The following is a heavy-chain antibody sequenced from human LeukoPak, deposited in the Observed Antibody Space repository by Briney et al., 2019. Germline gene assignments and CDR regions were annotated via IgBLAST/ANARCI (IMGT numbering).Heavy chain of an antibody. J-gene: IGHJ3*02. Sequence: AGGSLRLSCAASGFTFSNYGMSWVRQAPGRGLEWVSAISSSSGGTYYADSVKGRFTISRDNSKNTLYLQMNSLRAEDAAVYYCAKVVSGTFDIWGQGTMVTVSS. CDR3: AKVVSGTFDI. CDR1: GFTFSNYG. D-gene: IGHD3-10*01. CDR2: ISSSSGGT. V-gene: IGHV3-23*01.